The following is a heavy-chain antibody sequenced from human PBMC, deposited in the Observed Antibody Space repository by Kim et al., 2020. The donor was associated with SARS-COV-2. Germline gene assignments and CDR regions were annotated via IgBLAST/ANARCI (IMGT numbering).Heavy chain of an antibody. CDR1: GFIVSNTD. CDR3: ARDVSRDNAFDV. D-gene: IGHD3-10*01. Sequence: GGSLRLSCSVSGFIVSNTDMNWVRQAPGKGLEWVSAISTNGSDTYYADSVKGRLTISRDNAKNSLYLQINSLRADDTAIYYCARDVSRDNAFDVWGPGTTVTVSS. CDR2: ISTNGSDT. V-gene: IGHV3-11*01. J-gene: IGHJ3*01.